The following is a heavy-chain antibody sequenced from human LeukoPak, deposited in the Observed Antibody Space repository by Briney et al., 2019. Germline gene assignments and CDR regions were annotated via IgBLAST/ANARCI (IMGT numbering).Heavy chain of an antibody. J-gene: IGHJ4*02. CDR3: AKDSVLEPRGVDY. V-gene: IGHV1-18*01. Sequence: VKDSCKASGYTYTNYGISGVRQAPGQGLEWMGWNNGYNGHTVNGKKLQGRVARTTDTCTSTAYMGLRSLRSDDTAVYYCAKDSVLEPRGVDYWGQGTLVTVSS. CDR1: GYTYTNYG. D-gene: IGHD1-14*01. CDR2: NNGYNGHT.